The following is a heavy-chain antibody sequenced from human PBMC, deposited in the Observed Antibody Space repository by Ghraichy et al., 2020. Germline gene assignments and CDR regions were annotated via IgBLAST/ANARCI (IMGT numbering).Heavy chain of an antibody. CDR2: VFYTASA. CDR1: GASVTDYY. V-gene: IGHV4-59*02. Sequence: ETLSLTCNVSGASVTDYYWSWIRQPPGKGLQWIGYVFYTASATYNPSLKSRVTILVDTSKNQFSLTLTSLTAADTAVYYCARDPAGDYGFWGQGAPVTVSS. D-gene: IGHD4-17*01. CDR3: ARDPAGDYGF. J-gene: IGHJ4*02.